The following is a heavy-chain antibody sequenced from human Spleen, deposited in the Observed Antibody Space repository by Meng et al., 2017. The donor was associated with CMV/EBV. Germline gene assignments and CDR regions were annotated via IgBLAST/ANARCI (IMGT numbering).Heavy chain of an antibody. Sequence: GGSLRLSCAASGFTFSSYWMHWVRQAPGKGLEWVAVISYDGSHKYYADSVKGRFTISRDDSKNTLYLQMNSLRAEDTAVYYCVTDDLCSGGDCSVGYWGQGVLVTVSS. V-gene: IGHV3-30*03. J-gene: IGHJ4*02. CDR2: ISYDGSHK. D-gene: IGHD2-21*02. CDR1: GFTFSSYW. CDR3: VTDDLCSGGDCSVGY.